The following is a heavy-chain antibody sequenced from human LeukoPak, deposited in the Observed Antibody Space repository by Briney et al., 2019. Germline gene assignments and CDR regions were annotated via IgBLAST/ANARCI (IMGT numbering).Heavy chain of an antibody. CDR2: ISGDGGST. J-gene: IGHJ5*02. D-gene: IGHD6-13*01. CDR3: AKDRRDVSSWYGQWFDP. CDR1: GFTFDDYA. V-gene: IGHV3-43*02. Sequence: GGSLRLSCAASGFTFDDYAMHWVRQAPGKGLEWVSLISGDGGSTYYADSVKGRFTISRDNSKNSLYLQMNSLRTEDTALYYCAKDRRDVSSWYGQWFDPWGQGTLVTVSS.